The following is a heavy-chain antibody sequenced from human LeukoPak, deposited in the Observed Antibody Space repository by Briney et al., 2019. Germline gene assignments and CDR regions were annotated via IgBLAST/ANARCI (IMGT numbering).Heavy chain of an antibody. D-gene: IGHD2-2*01. CDR1: GGTLSSYV. Sequence: AASVKVSCKASGGTLSSYVINWVRQAPGQGLEWMGGIIPLFGTANYAQKFQGRVTITADESTSTAYMELSSLRSEDTAVYYCAIRSDCSSTSCYASYYYYGMDVWGKGTTVTVSS. J-gene: IGHJ6*04. V-gene: IGHV1-69*01. CDR3: AIRSDCSSTSCYASYYYYGMDV. CDR2: IIPLFGTA.